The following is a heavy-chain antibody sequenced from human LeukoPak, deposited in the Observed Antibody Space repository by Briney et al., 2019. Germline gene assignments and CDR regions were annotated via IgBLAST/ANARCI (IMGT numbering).Heavy chain of an antibody. Sequence: PGGSLRLSCAASGFTFSNYWMSWVRQAPGKGLEWVANIKQDGSEKHYVDSVECRFTISRDNAKNSLYLHLNSLRAEDTAVYYCAGRSGWYFDYWGQGTLVTVSS. J-gene: IGHJ4*02. CDR1: GFTFSNYW. D-gene: IGHD6-19*01. CDR3: AGRSGWYFDY. CDR2: IKQDGSEK. V-gene: IGHV3-7*03.